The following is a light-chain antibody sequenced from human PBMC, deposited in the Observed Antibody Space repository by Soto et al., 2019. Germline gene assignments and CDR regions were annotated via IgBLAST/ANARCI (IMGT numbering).Light chain of an antibody. Sequence: LTQPASVSGSPGQSITISCTGTSSDVGVYKYVSWYQHHPGKAPKLMIYEVSNRPSGVSNRFSGSKSGNTASLTISGVQAEDEAHYYCTSYTSSSTLLFGGGTKVTVL. CDR2: EVS. J-gene: IGLJ2*01. CDR3: TSYTSSSTLL. V-gene: IGLV2-14*01. CDR1: SSDVGVYKY.